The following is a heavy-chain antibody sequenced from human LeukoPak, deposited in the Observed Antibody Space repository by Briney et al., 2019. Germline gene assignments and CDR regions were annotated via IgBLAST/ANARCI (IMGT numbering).Heavy chain of an antibody. J-gene: IGHJ2*01. CDR1: ESTFSSSP. D-gene: IGHD5/OR15-5a*01. V-gene: IGHV3-21*01. Sequence: PGGSLRLSCTASESTFSSSPMSWVRQAPGRGLEWISSISSSGSHIYYADSLKGRFTVSRDNAKNSLYVQMNSLRAEDTAVYYCAKIGVSGHWYFDLWGRGTLVTVSS. CDR2: ISSSGSHI. CDR3: AKIGVSGHWYFDL.